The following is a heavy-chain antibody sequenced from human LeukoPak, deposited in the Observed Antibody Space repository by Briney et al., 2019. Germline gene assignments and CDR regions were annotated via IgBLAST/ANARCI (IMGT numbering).Heavy chain of an antibody. V-gene: IGHV3-48*03. J-gene: IGHJ4*02. CDR3: ARDLPTGYGKYYFDY. CDR1: GFTFSSYE. Sequence: GGSLRLSCAASGFTFSSYEMNWVRQAPGKGLEWVSYISSSGSTIYYADSVKGRFTISRDNAKNSLYLQMNSLRAEDTAVYYCARDLPTGYGKYYFDYWGQGTLVTVSS. CDR2: ISSSGSTI. D-gene: IGHD5-12*01.